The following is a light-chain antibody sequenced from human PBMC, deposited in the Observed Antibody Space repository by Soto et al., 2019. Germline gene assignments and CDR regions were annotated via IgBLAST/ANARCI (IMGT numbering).Light chain of an antibody. CDR2: EVS. Sequence: QAASVSGSPGQSITISCTGTNSDVGGYHYVSWYQQHPGKAPKLLIFEVSNRPSGVSNRFSGSKSGNTASLTISGLQAEDEADYYCSSYTSSSTYVFGTGTKLTVL. CDR1: NSDVGGYHY. V-gene: IGLV2-14*01. J-gene: IGLJ1*01. CDR3: SSYTSSSTYV.